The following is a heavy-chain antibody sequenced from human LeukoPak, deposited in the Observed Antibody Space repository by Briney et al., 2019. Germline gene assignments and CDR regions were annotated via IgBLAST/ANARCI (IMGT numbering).Heavy chain of an antibody. Sequence: GGSLRLSCAASGFTFSSYGMHWVHQAPGKGLEWVAVISYDGSNKYYADSVKGRFTISRDNSKNTLYLQMNSLRAEDTAVYYCAKDDPALGYCSSTSCYPVDWGQGTLVTVSS. D-gene: IGHD2-2*01. CDR1: GFTFSSYG. V-gene: IGHV3-30*18. J-gene: IGHJ4*02. CDR3: AKDDPALGYCSSTSCYPVD. CDR2: ISYDGSNK.